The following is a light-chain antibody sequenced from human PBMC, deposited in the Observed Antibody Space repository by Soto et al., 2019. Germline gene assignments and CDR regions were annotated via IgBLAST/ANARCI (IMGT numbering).Light chain of an antibody. J-gene: IGKJ4*01. Sequence: EGVMTQSPATLSVSPGERATLSCRASQSVSSNLAWYQQKPGQVPRLLIYGASTRATGIPARFSGSGSGTEFTLTISRLEPEDFAVYYCQQYGSSPLTFGGGTKVDIK. CDR3: QQYGSSPLT. CDR2: GAS. V-gene: IGKV3-15*01. CDR1: QSVSSN.